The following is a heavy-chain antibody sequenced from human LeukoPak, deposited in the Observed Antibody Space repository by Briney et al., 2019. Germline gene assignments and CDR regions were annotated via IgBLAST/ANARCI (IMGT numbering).Heavy chain of an antibody. D-gene: IGHD2-2*02. CDR1: GGSISSGGYY. CDR2: IYYSGST. Sequence: SQTLSLTCTVSGGSISSGGYYWSWIRQHPGKGLEWIGYIYYSGSTYFNPSLKSRVTISVDTSKNQFSLKLSSVTAADTAVYYCASNYCSSTSCYNYYHYYYMGVWGKGTTVTVSS. V-gene: IGHV4-31*03. J-gene: IGHJ6*03. CDR3: ASNYCSSTSCYNYYHYYYMGV.